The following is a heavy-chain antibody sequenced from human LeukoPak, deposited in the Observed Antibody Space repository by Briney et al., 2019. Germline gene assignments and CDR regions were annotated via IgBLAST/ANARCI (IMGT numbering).Heavy chain of an antibody. V-gene: IGHV4-31*03. J-gene: IGHJ3*02. CDR1: GGSISSGYYY. D-gene: IGHD5-12*01. CDR2: IHSSGST. CDR3: ARDLPLSGTFDI. Sequence: SGTLSLTCTVSGGSISSGYYYWSWFRQHPGKGPEWVGYIHSSGSTYFNPSLKSRVTISLDTSENQFSLKLSSVAAADTAVYYCARDLPLSGTFDIWGQGTMVTVSS.